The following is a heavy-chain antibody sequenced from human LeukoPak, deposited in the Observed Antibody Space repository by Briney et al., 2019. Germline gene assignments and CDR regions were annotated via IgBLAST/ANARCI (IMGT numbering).Heavy chain of an antibody. CDR3: ARHSPEYSSSLPDY. V-gene: IGHV4-39*01. Sequence: SETLSLTCTVSGGSISSSSYYWGWIRQPPGKGLEWIGSIYYSGSTYYNPSLKSRVTISVDTSKNQFSLKLSSVTAADTAVYYCARHSPEYSSSLPDYWGQGTLVTVSS. D-gene: IGHD6-6*01. J-gene: IGHJ4*02. CDR1: GGSISSSSYY. CDR2: IYYSGST.